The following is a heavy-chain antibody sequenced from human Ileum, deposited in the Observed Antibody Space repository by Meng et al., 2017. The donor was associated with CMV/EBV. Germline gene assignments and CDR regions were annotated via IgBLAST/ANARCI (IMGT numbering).Heavy chain of an antibody. D-gene: IGHD2-2*01. CDR1: GFTFSSYA. CDR2: ISASGGST. V-gene: IGHV3-23*01. Sequence: GESLKISCAASGFTFSSYAMSWVRQAPGKGLEWVSAISASGGSTYYADSVRGRFTISRDDSKNTLYLQMCSLGADDTALYYCARSRGCSSTSCYPDYWGQGTLVTVSS. CDR3: ARSRGCSSTSCYPDY. J-gene: IGHJ4*02.